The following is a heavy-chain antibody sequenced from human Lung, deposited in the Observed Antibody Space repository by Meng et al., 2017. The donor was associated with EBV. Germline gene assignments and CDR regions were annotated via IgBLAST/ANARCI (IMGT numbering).Heavy chain of an antibody. J-gene: IGHJ4*02. CDR3: ASESGRGYTPDY. CDR2: LIPMLGAP. Sequence: QGQLVQSAAVVEEPGSSVKVSCKTSGGTFRNDAISWVRQAPGQGLEWLGGLIPMLGAPNYAQKFQGRVTITADESTSTHYMDLNSLRSEDTAVYYCASESGRGYTPDYWGQGTLVTVSS. D-gene: IGHD3-10*01. CDR1: GGTFRNDA. V-gene: IGHV1-69*01.